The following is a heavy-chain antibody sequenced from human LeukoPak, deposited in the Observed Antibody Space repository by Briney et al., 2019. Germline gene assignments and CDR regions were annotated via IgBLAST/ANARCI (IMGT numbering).Heavy chain of an antibody. V-gene: IGHV1-46*01. D-gene: IGHD2-2*01. J-gene: IGHJ4*02. CDR1: GYTFTSYY. Sequence: ASVKVSCKASGYTFTSYYMHWVRQAPGQGLEWMGIINPSGGSTSYAQKFQGRVTMTRDTSTSTVYMELSSLRSEDTAVCYCAKSEVPAAPPDYWGQGTLVTVSS. CDR3: AKSEVPAAPPDY. CDR2: INPSGGST.